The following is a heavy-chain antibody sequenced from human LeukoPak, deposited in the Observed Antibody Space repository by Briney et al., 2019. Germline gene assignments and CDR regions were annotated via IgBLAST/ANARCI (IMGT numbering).Heavy chain of an antibody. CDR2: INHSGST. Sequence: SETLSLTCAVYGGSFSGYYWSWIRQPPGKGLEWIGEINHSGSTNYNPSLKSRVTISVDTSKNQFSLKLSSVTAADTAVYYCARDSQFDYGGNFFDYWGQGTLVTVSS. CDR3: ARDSQFDYGGNFFDY. V-gene: IGHV4-34*01. CDR1: GGSFSGYY. J-gene: IGHJ4*02. D-gene: IGHD4-23*01.